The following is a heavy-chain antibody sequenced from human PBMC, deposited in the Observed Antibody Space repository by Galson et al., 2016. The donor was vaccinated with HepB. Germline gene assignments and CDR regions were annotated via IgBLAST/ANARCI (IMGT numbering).Heavy chain of an antibody. J-gene: IGHJ4*02. V-gene: IGHV1-18*01. CDR1: ASTFSTYG. D-gene: IGHD3-10*01. Sequence: SVKVSCKASASTFSTYGFSWVRQAPGQGLEWVGWINPSNGNTKYAQMFQGRVSLTTDTSTKTAYMELRSLRSDDTAVYYCGRDLTNSYGPGSIDFWGQGTLVIVSS. CDR2: INPSNGNT. CDR3: GRDLTNSYGPGSIDF.